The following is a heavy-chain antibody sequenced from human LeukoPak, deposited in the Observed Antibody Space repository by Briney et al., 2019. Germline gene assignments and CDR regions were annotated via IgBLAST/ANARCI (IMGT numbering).Heavy chain of an antibody. D-gene: IGHD4-17*01. CDR2: INSNSGGT. V-gene: IGHV1-2*02. CDR3: ARDAYGDYTSGAFDI. Sequence: ASVKVSCKASGYTFTGYYMHWVRQAPGQGLEWMGWINSNSGGTNYAQKFQGRVTMTRDTSISTAYMELSRLRSDDTAVYYCARDAYGDYTSGAFDIWGQGTMVTVSS. CDR1: GYTFTGYY. J-gene: IGHJ3*02.